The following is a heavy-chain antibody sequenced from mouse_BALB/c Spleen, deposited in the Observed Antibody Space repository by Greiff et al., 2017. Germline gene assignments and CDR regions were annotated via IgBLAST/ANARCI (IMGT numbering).Heavy chain of an antibody. Sequence: EVQLQQSGAELVKPGASVKLSCTASGFNIKDTYMHWVKQRPEQGLEWIGRIDPANDNTKYDPKFQGKATITADTSSNTAYLQLSSLTSEDTAVYYCARWRGDPYWGQGTLVTVSA. CDR1: GFNIKDTY. D-gene: IGHD3-3*01. J-gene: IGHJ3*01. CDR3: ARWRGDPY. V-gene: IGHV14-3*02. CDR2: IDPANDNT.